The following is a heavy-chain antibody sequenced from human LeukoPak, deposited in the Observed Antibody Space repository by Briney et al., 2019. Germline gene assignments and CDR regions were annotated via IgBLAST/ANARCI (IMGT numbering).Heavy chain of an antibody. V-gene: IGHV1-2*02. Sequence: ASVKVSCKASGYTFSDYYMHWVRQAPGQGLEWMGWINPNSGGTNYAQKFQGRVTMTRDTSISTAYMELSRLRSDDAAVYYCASGPRLLWFGELLKREFDYWGQGTLVTVSS. CDR1: GYTFSDYY. CDR3: ASGPRLLWFGELLKREFDY. CDR2: INPNSGGT. D-gene: IGHD3-10*01. J-gene: IGHJ4*02.